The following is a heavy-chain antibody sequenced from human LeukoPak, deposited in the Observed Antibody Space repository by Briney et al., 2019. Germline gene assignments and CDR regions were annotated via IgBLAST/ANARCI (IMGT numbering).Heavy chain of an antibody. J-gene: IGHJ4*02. D-gene: IGHD4-17*01. CDR2: IYYSGST. CDR3: ARDFHYGDFYFDY. CDR1: GGSISSSSYY. V-gene: IGHV4-39*07. Sequence: TSETLSLTCTVSGGSISSSSYYWGWIRQPPGKGLEWIGSIYYSGSTYYNPSLKSRVTISVDTSKNQFSLKLSSVTAADTAVYYCARDFHYGDFYFDYWGQGTLVTVSS.